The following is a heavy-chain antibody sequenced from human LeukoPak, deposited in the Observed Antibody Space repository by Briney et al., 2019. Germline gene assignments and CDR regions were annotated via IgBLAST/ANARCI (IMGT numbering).Heavy chain of an antibody. CDR3: ARLTPEYYYDSSGYYYLGAFDI. D-gene: IGHD3-22*01. Sequence: RPSETLSLTCTVSGGSISSYYWSWIRQPPGKGLEWIGYIYYSGSTNYNPSLKSRVTISVDTSKNQFSLKLSSVTAADTAVYYCARLTPEYYYDSSGYYYLGAFDIWGQGTKVTVSS. V-gene: IGHV4-59*01. CDR2: IYYSGST. J-gene: IGHJ3*02. CDR1: GGSISSYY.